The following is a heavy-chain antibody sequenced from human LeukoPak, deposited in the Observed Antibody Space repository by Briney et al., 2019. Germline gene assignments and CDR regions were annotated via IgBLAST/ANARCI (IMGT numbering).Heavy chain of an antibody. J-gene: IGHJ4*02. CDR3: ARLREIPVFGVVTKSTSYFDY. D-gene: IGHD3-3*01. CDR1: GGSISSYY. Sequence: SETLSLTCTVSGGSISSYYWSWIRQPPGKGLEWIGYIYYSGSTNYNPSLKSRVTISVDTSKNQFSLKLSSVTAADTAVYYCARLREIPVFGVVTKSTSYFDYWGQGTLVTVSS. V-gene: IGHV4-59*01. CDR2: IYYSGST.